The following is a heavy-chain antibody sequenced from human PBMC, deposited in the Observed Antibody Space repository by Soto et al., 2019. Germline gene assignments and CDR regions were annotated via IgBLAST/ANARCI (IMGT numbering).Heavy chain of an antibody. J-gene: IGHJ4*02. CDR2: IYYSGST. Sequence: PGGSLRLSCAASGFTFSSYAMSWVRQAPGKGLEWIGSIYYSGSTYYNPSLKSRVTISVDTSKNQFSLKLSSVTAADTAVYYCASWGPITFGGVIPHVYFDYWGQGTLVTVSS. CDR3: ASWGPITFGGVIPHVYFDY. D-gene: IGHD3-16*02. V-gene: IGHV4-39*01. CDR1: GFTFSSYA.